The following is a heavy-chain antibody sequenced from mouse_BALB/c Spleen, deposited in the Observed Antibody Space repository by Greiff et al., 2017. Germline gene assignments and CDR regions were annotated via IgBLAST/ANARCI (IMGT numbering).Heavy chain of an antibody. D-gene: IGHD4-1*01. V-gene: IGHV1S26*01. Sequence: QVQLQQSGAELVRPGSSVKISCKASGYTFTSYTMHWVKQRPGQGLEWIGYINPSSGYTNYNQKFKDKATLTADKSSSTAYMQLSSLTSEDSAVYYCARCNWVYAMDYWGQGTSVTVSS. J-gene: IGHJ4*01. CDR2: INPSSGYT. CDR3: ARCNWVYAMDY. CDR1: GYTFTSYT.